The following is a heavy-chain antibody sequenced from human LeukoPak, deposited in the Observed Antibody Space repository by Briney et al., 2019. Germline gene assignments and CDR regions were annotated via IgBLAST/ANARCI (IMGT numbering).Heavy chain of an antibody. J-gene: IGHJ6*04. CDR1: GFTFSSYA. Sequence: PGWSLRLSCAASGFTFSSYAMHWVRQAPGKGLEWVAVMSYDGSNKYYADSVKGRFTISRDNSKNTLYLQMNSLRAEDTAVYYCARDREVPAAIYYYYYGMDVWGKGTTVTVSS. CDR3: ARDREVPAAIYYYYYGMDV. D-gene: IGHD2-2*01. CDR2: MSYDGSNK. V-gene: IGHV3-30*04.